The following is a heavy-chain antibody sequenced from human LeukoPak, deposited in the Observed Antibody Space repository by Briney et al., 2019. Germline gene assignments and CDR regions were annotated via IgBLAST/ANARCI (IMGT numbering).Heavy chain of an antibody. CDR3: ARAMAMIVVAQFDY. V-gene: IGHV3-30-3*01. D-gene: IGHD3-22*01. J-gene: IGHJ4*02. CDR1: GFTFSSYA. Sequence: PGGSLRLSCAASGFTFSSYAMHWVRQAPGKGLEWVAVISYDGSNKYYADSVKGRFTISRDNSKNTLYLQMNSLRAEDTAVYYCARAMAMIVVAQFDYWGQGTLVTVSS. CDR2: ISYDGSNK.